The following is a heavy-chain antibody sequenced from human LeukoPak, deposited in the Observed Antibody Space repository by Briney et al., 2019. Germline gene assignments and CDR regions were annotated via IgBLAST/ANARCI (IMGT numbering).Heavy chain of an antibody. D-gene: IGHD2-2*01. CDR2: INDDSSDT. CDR3: ARDTFQPGLIDS. J-gene: IGHJ4*02. Sequence: PGGSLRLSCAASGFTFSLYAMNWVRQAPGKGLEWVSYINDDSSDTHYAGSVRGRFTISRDDARKTLYLQLSSLRVEDTAVYYCARDTFQPGLIDSWGQGTLVTVSS. V-gene: IGHV3-21*05. CDR1: GFTFSLYA.